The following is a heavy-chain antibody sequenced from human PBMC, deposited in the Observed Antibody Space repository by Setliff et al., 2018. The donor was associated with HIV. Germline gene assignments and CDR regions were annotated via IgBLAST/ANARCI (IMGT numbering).Heavy chain of an antibody. CDR3: AKTMYSSRWSGFDY. D-gene: IGHD6-13*01. Sequence: GGSLRLSCAASGFTFSSYWMNWVRQAPGKGLEWVANIKQDGSEKYYVDSVKGRFTISRDNAKNSLYLQMNSLRAEDTAVYYCAKTMYSSRWSGFDYWGQGTPVTVS. CDR1: GFTFSSYW. J-gene: IGHJ4*02. V-gene: IGHV3-7*01. CDR2: IKQDGSEK.